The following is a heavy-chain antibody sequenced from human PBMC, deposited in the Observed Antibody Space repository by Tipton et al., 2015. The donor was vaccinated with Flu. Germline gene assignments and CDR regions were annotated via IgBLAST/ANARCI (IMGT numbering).Heavy chain of an antibody. V-gene: IGHV3-53*01. D-gene: IGHD1-26*01. J-gene: IGHJ3*02. CDR2: IYSGGST. Sequence: GSLRLSCAASGFTVSSNYMRWVRQAPGRGLEWVTVIYSGGSTYYADSVKGRFSISRDNSKNTLYLQMNSLRVEDTAVYYCARAPPRSYLGAFDIWGQGTMVTVS. CDR1: GFTVSSNY. CDR3: ARAPPRSYLGAFDI.